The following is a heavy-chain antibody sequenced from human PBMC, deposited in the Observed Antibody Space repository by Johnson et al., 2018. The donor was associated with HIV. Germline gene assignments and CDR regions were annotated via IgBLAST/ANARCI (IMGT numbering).Heavy chain of an antibody. Sequence: VQLVESGGGLIQPGGSLRLSCAASGFTVSSHYMSWVRQAPGKGLEWVSVIYSGGSTYYADSVKGRFTISRDNSKNTLYLQMNSLRAEDTAVYYCAREVRKAVAGNFDIWGQGTMVTVSS. D-gene: IGHD6-19*01. CDR1: GFTVSSHY. CDR3: AREVRKAVAGNFDI. V-gene: IGHV3-53*01. J-gene: IGHJ3*02. CDR2: IYSGGST.